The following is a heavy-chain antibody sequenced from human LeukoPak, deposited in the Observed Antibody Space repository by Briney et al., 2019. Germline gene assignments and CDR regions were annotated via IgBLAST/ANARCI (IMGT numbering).Heavy chain of an antibody. CDR3: ARGDYSGYDLVGMDV. CDR2: INPNSGGT. Sequence: ASVKVSCKASGYTFTGYYMHWVRQAPGQGLGWMGWINPNSGGTNYAQKFQGWVTMTRDTSISTAYMELSRLRSDDTAVYYCARGDYSGYDLVGMDVWGQGTTVTVSS. V-gene: IGHV1-2*04. D-gene: IGHD5-12*01. J-gene: IGHJ6*02. CDR1: GYTFTGYY.